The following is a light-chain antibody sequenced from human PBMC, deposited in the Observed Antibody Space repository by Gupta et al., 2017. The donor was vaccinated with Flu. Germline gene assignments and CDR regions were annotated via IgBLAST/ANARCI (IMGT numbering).Light chain of an antibody. J-gene: IGKJ3*01. CDR3: HQRSNRRIT. Sequence: EIVLTQSPATLSLSPGARAILSCRASQSLSSYLAWYQQRPGQAPRLLIYDASNSATGIPGRFSGSGSGTDFTLTISRLEPEDFAHYYCHQRSNRRITFGPGTKVEIK. V-gene: IGKV3-11*01. CDR1: QSLSSY. CDR2: DAS.